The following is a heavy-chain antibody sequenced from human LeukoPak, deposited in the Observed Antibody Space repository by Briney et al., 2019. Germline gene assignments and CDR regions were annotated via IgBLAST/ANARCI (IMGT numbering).Heavy chain of an antibody. J-gene: IGHJ2*01. CDR2: ISGSGGST. CDR1: GFTFSSYA. CDR3: AKDTYRSIPYWYFDL. D-gene: IGHD2/OR15-2a*01. V-gene: IGHV3-23*01. Sequence: PGRSLRLSCAASGFTFSSYAMSWVRQAPGKGLEWVSAISGSGGSTYYADSVKGRFTISRDNSKNTLYLQMNSLRAEDTAVYYCAKDTYRSIPYWYFDLWGRGTLVTVSS.